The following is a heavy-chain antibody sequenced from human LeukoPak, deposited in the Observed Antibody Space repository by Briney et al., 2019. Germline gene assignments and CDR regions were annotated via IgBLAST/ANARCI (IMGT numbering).Heavy chain of an antibody. CDR1: GYTFTGYY. Sequence: ASVKVSCKASGYTFTGYYMHWVRQAPGQGLEWMGRINPNSGGTNYAQKFQGRVTMTRDTSISTAYMELSRLRSDDTAVYYCARDRVIGGVGATGHFDYWGQGTLVTVSS. D-gene: IGHD1-26*01. J-gene: IGHJ4*02. CDR2: INPNSGGT. CDR3: ARDRVIGGVGATGHFDY. V-gene: IGHV1-2*06.